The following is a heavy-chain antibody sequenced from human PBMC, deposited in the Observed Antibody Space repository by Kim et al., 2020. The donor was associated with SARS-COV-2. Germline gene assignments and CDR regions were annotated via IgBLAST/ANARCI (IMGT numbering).Heavy chain of an antibody. CDR3: AKAQQKIYYDSSGTLDY. D-gene: IGHD3-22*01. CDR1: GFTFSSYA. CDR2: IYSGGSST. Sequence: GGSLRLSCAASGFTFSSYAMSWVRQAPGKGLEWVSVIYSGGSSTYYADSVKGRFTISRDNSKNTLYLQMNSLRAEDTAVYYCAKAQQKIYYDSSGTLDYWGQGTLVTVSS. J-gene: IGHJ4*02. V-gene: IGHV3-23*03.